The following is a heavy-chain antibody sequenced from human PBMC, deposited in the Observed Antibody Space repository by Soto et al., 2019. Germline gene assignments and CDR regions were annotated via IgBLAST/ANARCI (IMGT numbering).Heavy chain of an antibody. V-gene: IGHV1-69*04. CDR2: IIPILGIA. D-gene: IGHD4-17*01. J-gene: IGHJ5*02. CDR3: ARDYSTTVTTNNWFDP. Sequence: GASVKVSCKASGGTFSSYTISWVRQAPGQGLEWMGRIIPILGIANYAQKFQGRATITADKSTSTAYMELSSLRSEDTAVYYCARDYSTTVTTNNWFDPWGQGTLVTVSS. CDR1: GGTFSSYT.